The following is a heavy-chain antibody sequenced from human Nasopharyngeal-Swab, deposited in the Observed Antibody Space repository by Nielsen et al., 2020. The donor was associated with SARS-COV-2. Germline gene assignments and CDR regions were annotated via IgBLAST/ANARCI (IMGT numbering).Heavy chain of an antibody. CDR2: IIPIIDVA. Sequence: SVKVSCKASGGTFSSYAISWVRQAPGQRLEWMGGIIPIIDVAKYGQKFQGRVTITADKSTSTAYMEPSSLRSEDTAAYYCARGGWLRKDYYYSYYYMDVWGKGTTVTVSS. D-gene: IGHD5-24*01. CDR1: GGTFSSYA. CDR3: ARGGWLRKDYYYSYYYMDV. J-gene: IGHJ6*03. V-gene: IGHV1-69*10.